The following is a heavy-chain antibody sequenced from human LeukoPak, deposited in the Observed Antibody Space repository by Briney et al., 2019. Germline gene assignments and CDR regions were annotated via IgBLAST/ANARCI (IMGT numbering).Heavy chain of an antibody. Sequence: SQTLSLTCTVSGASISDAAYYWSWIRQHPGEGLEWIGYIYYSGSTSYNPSLKSRVTISVDTSKNHFSLKLTSVTAADTAVYYCARGGGNYDFWSGYYRYYYYYMDVWGKGTTVTVSS. CDR1: GASISDAAYY. J-gene: IGHJ6*03. D-gene: IGHD3-3*01. CDR3: ARGGGNYDFWSGYYRYYYYYMDV. CDR2: IYYSGST. V-gene: IGHV4-31*03.